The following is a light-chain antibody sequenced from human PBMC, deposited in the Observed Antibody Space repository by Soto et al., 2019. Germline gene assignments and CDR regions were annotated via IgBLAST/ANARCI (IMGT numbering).Light chain of an antibody. CDR3: SSYAGGSSL. Sequence: QSVLTQPASVSGSPGQSITISCTGTNSDVENYNLVSWYQQHPGKAPKLVIFEVRKRPSGVSDRFSGSKSGNTASLTISGLQAEDEADYYCSSYAGGSSLFGGGTKVTVL. V-gene: IGLV2-23*02. CDR1: NSDVENYNL. CDR2: EVR. J-gene: IGLJ3*02.